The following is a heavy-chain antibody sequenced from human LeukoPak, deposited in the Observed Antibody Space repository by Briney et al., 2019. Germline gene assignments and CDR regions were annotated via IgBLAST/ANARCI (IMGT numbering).Heavy chain of an antibody. V-gene: IGHV3-20*01. J-gene: IGHJ4*02. Sequence: PGESLRLSCAASGFTFDDYGMSWVRQAPGKGLEWVSGINWNGGSTGYADSVKGRFTISRDNAKNSLYLQMNSLRAEDTALYHCARDRDRFGEADYWGQGTLVTVSS. CDR1: GFTFDDYG. D-gene: IGHD3-10*01. CDR3: ARDRDRFGEADY. CDR2: INWNGGST.